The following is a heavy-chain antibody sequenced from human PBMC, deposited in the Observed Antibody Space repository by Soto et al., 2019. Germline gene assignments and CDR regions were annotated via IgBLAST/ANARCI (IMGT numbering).Heavy chain of an antibody. Sequence: EVQLLESGGGLVQPGGSLRLSCAASGITFSTYAMSWVRQAPGKGLEWVSAIGRNADSTYYADSVKGRFTISRDNSKNTLYLQMNSPRAEDTAVYYCAALEGDCIVGTCDGYSAMDVW. CDR2: IGRNADST. J-gene: IGHJ6*01. CDR3: AALEGDCIVGTCDGYSAMDV. D-gene: IGHD2-15*01. CDR1: GITFSTYA. V-gene: IGHV3-23*01.